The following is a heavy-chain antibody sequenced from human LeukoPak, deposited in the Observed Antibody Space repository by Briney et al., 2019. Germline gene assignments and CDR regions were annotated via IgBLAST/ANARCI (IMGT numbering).Heavy chain of an antibody. V-gene: IGHV4-59*01. Sequence: PSETLSLTCTVSGDSISAYYWSWVRQPPGKGLEWIGYISYSGNTNYNPSLKSRVTISVDTSKNQFSLKLSSVTAADTAVYYCARVGRGDYTWGSYSCDHWGQGTLVTVSS. CDR1: GDSISAYY. CDR2: ISYSGNT. D-gene: IGHD3-16*01. CDR3: ARVGRGDYTWGSYSCDH. J-gene: IGHJ4*02.